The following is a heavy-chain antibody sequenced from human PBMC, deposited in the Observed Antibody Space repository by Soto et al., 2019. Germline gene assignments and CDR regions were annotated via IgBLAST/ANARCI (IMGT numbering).Heavy chain of an antibody. CDR2: ISTSGTYI. D-gene: IGHD5-18*01. V-gene: IGHV3-21*01. CDR1: GFSFSDYT. J-gene: IGHJ4*02. Sequence: GGSLRLSCAASGFSFSDYTMNWVRQAPGKGLEWVSSISTSGTYIYYADSVKGRFTISRDTAKHSLYLQMNSLRAEDTAVYYCERDLTPMVYDYWGQGTLVTVSS. CDR3: ERDLTPMVYDY.